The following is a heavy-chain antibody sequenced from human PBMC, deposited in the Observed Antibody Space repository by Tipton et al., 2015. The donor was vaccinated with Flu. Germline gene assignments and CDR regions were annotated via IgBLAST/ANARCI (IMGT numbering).Heavy chain of an antibody. J-gene: IGHJ3*02. Sequence: TASGFTFSYYTMNWVRQAPGKGLEWVSSISSSNTYIYYADLVKGRFTISRDNAKESLYLQMNSLRAEDTAVYYCARELSDYYDSSEGDAFDIWGQGTMVTVS. D-gene: IGHD3-22*01. CDR2: ISSSNTYI. CDR1: GFTFSYYT. CDR3: ARELSDYYDSSEGDAFDI. V-gene: IGHV3-21*01.